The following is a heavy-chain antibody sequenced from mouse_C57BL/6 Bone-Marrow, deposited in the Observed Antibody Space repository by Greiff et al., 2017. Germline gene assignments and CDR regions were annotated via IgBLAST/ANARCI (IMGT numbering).Heavy chain of an antibody. CDR2: ISSSGST. J-gene: IGHJ1*03. Sequence: EVKLKESGPALVKPSQTVSLTCTVTGYSITNGNHWWNWIRPVSGSKLEGIGYISSSGSTDSNPSLKSRISITRDTSKTQLFLQLNSVTTEEIATYYCVRDYGSSYWYFDVWGTGTTVTVSS. V-gene: IGHV3-4*01. CDR3: VRDYGSSYWYFDV. CDR1: GYSITNGNHW. D-gene: IGHD1-1*01.